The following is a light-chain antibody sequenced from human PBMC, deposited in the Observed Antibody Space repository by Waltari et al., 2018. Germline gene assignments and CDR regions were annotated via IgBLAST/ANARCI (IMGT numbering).Light chain of an antibody. Sequence: EIVLTQSPGTRSLSPGERATLSGRASQTVRTTYLAWYQQKPGQAPTLLIYGASSRATGIPDRFSGSGSGTDFSLTISSLEPEDFAVYYCQQYDISPLTFGGGTKVETK. V-gene: IGKV3-20*01. CDR1: QTVRTTY. CDR2: GAS. CDR3: QQYDISPLT. J-gene: IGKJ4*01.